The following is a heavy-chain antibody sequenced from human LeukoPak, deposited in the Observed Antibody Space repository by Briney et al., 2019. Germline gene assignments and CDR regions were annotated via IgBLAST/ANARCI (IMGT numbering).Heavy chain of an antibody. J-gene: IGHJ6*02. D-gene: IGHD2-2*01. CDR2: IYYSGST. Sequence: PSETLSLTCTVSGGSISYYYWSWLRQPPGKGLEWIGNIYYSGSTNFNPSLKSRVTISVDTSKQQFSLNLKAVTAADTAVYYCARDHYCSRSTCYRRGMAVWRQATTLT. V-gene: IGHV4-59*12. CDR3: ARDHYCSRSTCYRRGMAV. CDR1: GGSISYYY.